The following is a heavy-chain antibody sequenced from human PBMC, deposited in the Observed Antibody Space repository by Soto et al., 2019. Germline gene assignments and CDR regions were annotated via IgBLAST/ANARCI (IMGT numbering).Heavy chain of an antibody. D-gene: IGHD6-19*01. J-gene: IGHJ4*02. V-gene: IGHV3-30*18. CDR2: VYHDGRNT. CDR3: AKGGRQWLVTSGFTC. CDR1: GFTFSDYA. Sequence: VQLVESGGGVVQPGRSLRLSCAASGFTFSDYAMHWVRQAPGKGLEWVAVVYHDGRNTHYADAVKGRFTISRDSSKNTVSLEMPSPREADTAVYSCAKGGRQWLVTSGFTCWGQGALVTVSS.